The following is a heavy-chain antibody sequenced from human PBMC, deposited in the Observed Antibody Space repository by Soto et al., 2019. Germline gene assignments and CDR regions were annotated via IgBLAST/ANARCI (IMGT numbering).Heavy chain of an antibody. J-gene: IGHJ4*02. CDR1: GFTFSGFD. D-gene: IGHD2-15*01. CDR2: IGTGGDT. V-gene: IGHV3-13*01. Sequence: AGSLRLSCEASGFTFSGFDMHWVRQPTGKGLEWVSTIGTGGDTYYAVSVKGRFTISRDNAKNSLSLQMNSLRAGDTAVYFCARGQEVGAHFFDSWGQGTQVTVSS. CDR3: ARGQEVGAHFFDS.